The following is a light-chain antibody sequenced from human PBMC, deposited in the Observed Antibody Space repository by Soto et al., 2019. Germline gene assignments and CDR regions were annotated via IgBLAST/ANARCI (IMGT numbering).Light chain of an antibody. J-gene: IGKJ5*01. CDR3: QQYNTFSFT. CDR1: RTISDW. Sequence: DIQMTQSPSTLSASLGDRVTITCRASRTISDWLAWCQQRPGKAPKLLIYRASRLESGVPSRFSGSGSGTEFTLTISGLQPDDFASYYCQQYNTFSFTFGQGTRLEIK. CDR2: RAS. V-gene: IGKV1-5*03.